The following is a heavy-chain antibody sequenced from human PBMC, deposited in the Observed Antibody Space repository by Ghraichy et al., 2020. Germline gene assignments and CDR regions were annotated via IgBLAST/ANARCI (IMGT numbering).Heavy chain of an antibody. V-gene: IGHV3-30*04. CDR3: ARGPDVLRYFDWFLPYYGMDV. J-gene: IGHJ6*02. D-gene: IGHD3-9*01. Sequence: GGSLRLSCAASGFTFSSYAMHWVRQAPGKGLEWVAVISYDGSNKYYADSVKGRFTISRDNSKNTLYLQMNSLRAEDTAVYYCARGPDVLRYFDWFLPYYGMDVCGQETTVTV. CDR1: GFTFSSYA. CDR2: ISYDGSNK.